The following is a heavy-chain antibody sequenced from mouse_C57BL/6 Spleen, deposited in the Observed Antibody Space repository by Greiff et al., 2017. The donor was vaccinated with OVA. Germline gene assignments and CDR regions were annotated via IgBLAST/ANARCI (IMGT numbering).Heavy chain of an antibody. Sequence: VKLMESGPELVKPGASVKISCKASGYAFSSSWMNWVKQRPGKGLEWIGRIYPGDGDTNYNGKFKGKATLTADKSSSTAYMQLSSLTSEDSAVYFCARSRTALFDYWGQGTTLTVSS. D-gene: IGHD3-3*01. CDR3: ARSRTALFDY. CDR2: IYPGDGDT. V-gene: IGHV1-82*01. J-gene: IGHJ2*01. CDR1: GYAFSSSW.